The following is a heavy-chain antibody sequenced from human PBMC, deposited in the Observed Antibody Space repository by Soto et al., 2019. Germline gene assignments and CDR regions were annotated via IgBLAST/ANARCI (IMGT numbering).Heavy chain of an antibody. CDR3: AGFVVPASRNSDFDY. V-gene: IGHV4-39*01. Sequence: SETLSLTCTVSGISVSTSDYYWGWVRQPPGKGLGWIGNIYYSGSTFYNPSLRSRVTLSVDTSKNQFSLRLNSVTAADTAVYFCAGFVVPASRNSDFDYWGQGTLVTVSS. D-gene: IGHD2-15*01. CDR1: GISVSTSDYY. CDR2: IYYSGST. J-gene: IGHJ4*02.